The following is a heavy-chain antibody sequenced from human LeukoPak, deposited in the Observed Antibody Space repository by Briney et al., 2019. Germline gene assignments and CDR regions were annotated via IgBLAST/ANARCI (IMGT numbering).Heavy chain of an antibody. J-gene: IGHJ4*02. CDR3: ARASGSYYEGNFDY. V-gene: IGHV6-1*01. D-gene: IGHD1-26*01. CDR1: GDSVSSNSAA. Sequence: SQTLSLTCALSGDSVSSNSAAWTWIRQSPSRGLEWLGRTYYRSKWYNDYAISVKSRITINPDTSKNQFSLQLNSVTPEDTAVYYCARASGSYYEGNFDYWGQGTLVTVSS. CDR2: TYYRSKWYN.